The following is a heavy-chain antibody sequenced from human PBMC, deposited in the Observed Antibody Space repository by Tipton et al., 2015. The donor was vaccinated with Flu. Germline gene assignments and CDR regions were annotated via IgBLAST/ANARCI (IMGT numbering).Heavy chain of an antibody. V-gene: IGHV3-9*01. D-gene: IGHD6-19*01. CDR2: ISWNSGRI. CDR3: AKGDLAVAGSYLNFDI. CDR1: GFNFDEYA. J-gene: IGHJ3*02. Sequence: SLRLSCAASGFNFDEYAIHWVRQGPGKDLEWVSTISWNSGRIDYADSVRGRFTISRDHAKNSVHLQMTRLRVDDTAMYYCAKGDLAVAGSYLNFDISGRGTRVIVSS.